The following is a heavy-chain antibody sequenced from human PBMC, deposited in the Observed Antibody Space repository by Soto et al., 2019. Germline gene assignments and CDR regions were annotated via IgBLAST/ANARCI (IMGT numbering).Heavy chain of an antibody. V-gene: IGHV3-73*01. CDR2: IRTKSNGFAT. CDR1: GITFSGSA. CDR3: SGLPYDYIDYGPDY. Sequence: GGSLRLSCTASGITFSGSAIHWVRQASGGGLEWLGRIRTKSNGFATAYAVSLKGRFTVSRDDSKNTAYLQINSLKTEDTAVYYCSGLPYDYIDYGPDYWGQGTLVTVSS. J-gene: IGHJ4*02. D-gene: IGHD3-16*01.